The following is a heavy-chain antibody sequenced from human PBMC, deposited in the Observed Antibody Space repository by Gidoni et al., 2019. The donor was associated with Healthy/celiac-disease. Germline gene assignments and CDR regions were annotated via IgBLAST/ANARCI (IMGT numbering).Heavy chain of an antibody. CDR1: GGSISSSSYY. D-gene: IGHD2-21*02. J-gene: IGHJ5*02. V-gene: IGHV4-39*01. CDR3: ARRSDVAYCGGDCYPGDNWCDP. Sequence: QLQLQASGPGLVKPSETLSLTCPVSGGSISSSSYYWGWLRKPPGKGLEWIGSIYYSGSTYYNPSLKSRVTISVDTSKNQCSLKLSSVTAAETAVYYCARRSDVAYCGGDCYPGDNWCDPWGQGTLVTVSS. CDR2: IYYSGST.